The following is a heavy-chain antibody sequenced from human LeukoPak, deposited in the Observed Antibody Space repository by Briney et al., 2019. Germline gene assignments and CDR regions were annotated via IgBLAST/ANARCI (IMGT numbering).Heavy chain of an antibody. D-gene: IGHD6-19*01. CDR3: ASSSGWYGGYYFDY. J-gene: IGHJ4*02. CDR2: IYSGGST. Sequence: GGSLSLSCAASGFTVSSNYMSWVRQAPGKGLEWVSVIYSGGSTYYADSVKGRFTISRDNSKNTLYLQMNSLRAEDTAVYYCASSSGWYGGYYFDYWGQGTLVTVSS. V-gene: IGHV3-53*01. CDR1: GFTVSSNY.